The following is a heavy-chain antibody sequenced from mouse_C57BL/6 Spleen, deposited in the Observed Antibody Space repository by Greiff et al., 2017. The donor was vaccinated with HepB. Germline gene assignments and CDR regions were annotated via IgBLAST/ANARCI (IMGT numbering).Heavy chain of an antibody. CDR3: ARYRGGYYGSSSWYFDV. D-gene: IGHD1-1*01. V-gene: IGHV5-16*01. Sequence: VKLVESEGGLVQPGSSMKLSCTASGFTFSDYYMAWVRQVPEKGLEWVANINYDGSSTYYLDSLKSRFIISRDNAKNILYLQMSSLKSEDTATYYCARYRGGYYGSSSWYFDVWGTGTTVTVSS. J-gene: IGHJ1*03. CDR2: INYDGSST. CDR1: GFTFSDYY.